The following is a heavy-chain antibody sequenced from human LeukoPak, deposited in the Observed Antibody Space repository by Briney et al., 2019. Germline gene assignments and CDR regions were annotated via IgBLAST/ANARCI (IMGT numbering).Heavy chain of an antibody. CDR3: AKDARYYDSSGSRRLDY. Sequence: GGSLRLSCAASGFTFSSYAMSWVCQAPGKGLEWVSAISGSGGSTYYADSVKGRFTISRDNSKNTLYLQMNSLRAEDTAVYYCAKDARYYDSSGSRRLDYWGQGTLVTVSS. CDR1: GFTFSSYA. V-gene: IGHV3-23*01. D-gene: IGHD3-22*01. CDR2: ISGSGGST. J-gene: IGHJ4*02.